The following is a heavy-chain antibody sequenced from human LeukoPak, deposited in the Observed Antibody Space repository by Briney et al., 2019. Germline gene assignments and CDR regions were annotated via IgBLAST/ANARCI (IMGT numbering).Heavy chain of an antibody. CDR2: ISSSGSTI. Sequence: GGSLRLSCAASGFTFSSYEMNWVRQAPGKGLEWVSYISSSGSTIYYADSVKGRFTISRDNAKNSLYLQMNSLRAEDTAVYYCARDLGLAYKTPLMYGMDVWGQGTTVTVSS. D-gene: IGHD5-24*01. CDR3: ARDLGLAYKTPLMYGMDV. CDR1: GFTFSSYE. J-gene: IGHJ6*02. V-gene: IGHV3-48*03.